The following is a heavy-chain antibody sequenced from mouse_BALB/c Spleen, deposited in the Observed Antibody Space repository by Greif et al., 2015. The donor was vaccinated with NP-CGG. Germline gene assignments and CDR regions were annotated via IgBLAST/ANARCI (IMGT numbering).Heavy chain of an antibody. V-gene: IGHV2-9-2*01. J-gene: IGHJ1*01. Sequence: QVQLQQSGPGLVAPSQSLSITCTVSGFSLTSYDISWIRQPPGKGLEWLGVIWTGGGTNYNSAFMSRLSISKDNSKSQVFLKMNSLQTDDTAIYYCVRDLGRYWYFDVWGAGTTVTVSS. CDR1: GFSLTSYD. D-gene: IGHD3-1*01. CDR3: VRDLGRYWYFDV. CDR2: IWTGGGT.